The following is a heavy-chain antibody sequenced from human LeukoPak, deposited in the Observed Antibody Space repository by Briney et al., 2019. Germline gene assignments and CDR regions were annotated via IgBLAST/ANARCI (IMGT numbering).Heavy chain of an antibody. CDR1: GYSFTSNY. J-gene: IGHJ4*02. CDR3: ARDQEGFDY. CDR2: IYPRDGST. Sequence: ASVKVSCKASGYSFTSNYIHWVRQAPGQGLEWMGMIYPRDGSTSYAQRFQDRVTVTRDTSTSTVHMELSGLRSEDTAVYYCARDQEGFDYWGQGTQVTVSS. V-gene: IGHV1-46*01.